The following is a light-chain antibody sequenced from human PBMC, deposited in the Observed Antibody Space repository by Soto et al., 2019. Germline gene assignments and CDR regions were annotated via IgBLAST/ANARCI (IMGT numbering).Light chain of an antibody. J-gene: IGKJ5*01. CDR1: QSVSSY. CDR3: QQREN. V-gene: IGKV3-11*01. CDR2: DAS. Sequence: EIVLTQSPGTLSLSPGERATLSCRASQSVSSYLAWYQQKPGQAPRLLIYDASNRATGIPARFSGSGSGTDFTLTISSLEPEDFAVYYCQQRENFGQGTRLEIK.